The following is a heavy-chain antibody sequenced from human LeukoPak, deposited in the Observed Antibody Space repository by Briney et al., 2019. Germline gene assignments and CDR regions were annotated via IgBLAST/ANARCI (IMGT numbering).Heavy chain of an antibody. Sequence: ASVKVSCKASGYTFTGYYMHWVRQAPGQGLEWMGWINPNSGGTTYAQKLQGRVTMNRDTSISTAYMELRRLRSDDTAVYYCASLHGYYATGEVYYMDVWGKGTTVTISS. J-gene: IGHJ6*03. CDR2: INPNSGGT. V-gene: IGHV1-2*02. D-gene: IGHD2/OR15-2a*01. CDR1: GYTFTGYY. CDR3: ASLHGYYATGEVYYMDV.